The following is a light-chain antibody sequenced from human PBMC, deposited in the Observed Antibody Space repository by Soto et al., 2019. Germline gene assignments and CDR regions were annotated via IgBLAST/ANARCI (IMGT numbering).Light chain of an antibody. Sequence: EIVLTQSPGTLSLSPGERATLSCRASQSVSRNYLVWYQQKPGQAPRLLIYAASSRATGVPDRFSGSGSGTDFTLTISRLEPEDFAVYYCQHYVTSPLTFGGGTKVDIK. CDR3: QHYVTSPLT. CDR2: AAS. V-gene: IGKV3-20*01. CDR1: QSVSRNY. J-gene: IGKJ4*01.